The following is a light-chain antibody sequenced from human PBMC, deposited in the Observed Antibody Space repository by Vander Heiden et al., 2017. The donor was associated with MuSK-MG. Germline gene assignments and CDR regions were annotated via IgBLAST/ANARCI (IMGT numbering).Light chain of an antibody. CDR1: QGASSD. CDR2: DAS. J-gene: IGKJ4*01. Sequence: ELVLTQSPATLPSSPGESATLSCRASQGASSDLAWCQQQPGRAPSRLLYDASNSTAGIPAGFCSGSSGTTFFPPISSLEHEDFAVYYCQQRSNWSQTFGGGTKVEIK. CDR3: QQRSNWSQT. V-gene: IGKV3-11*01.